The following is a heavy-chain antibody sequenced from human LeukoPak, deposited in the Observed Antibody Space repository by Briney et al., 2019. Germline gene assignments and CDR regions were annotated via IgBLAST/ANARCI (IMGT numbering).Heavy chain of an antibody. CDR1: GGTFSSYA. J-gene: IGHJ4*02. D-gene: IGHD2-2*01. CDR3: ARGCSSTSCSKGNFDY. V-gene: IGHV1-69*01. CDR2: IIPIFGTA. Sequence: ASVKVSCKASGGTFSSYAISWVRQAPGQGLEWMGGIIPIFGTANYAQKFQGRVTITADESTSTAYMELSSLRSEDTAVYYCARGCSSTSCSKGNFDYWGQGTLVTVSS.